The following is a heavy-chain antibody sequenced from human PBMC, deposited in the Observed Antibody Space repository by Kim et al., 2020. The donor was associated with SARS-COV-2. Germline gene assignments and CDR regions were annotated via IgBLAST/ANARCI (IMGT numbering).Heavy chain of an antibody. CDR1: GYTFTSYA. CDR3: ALRGVVVPAAMSGWFDP. V-gene: IGHV1-3*01. Sequence: ASVKVSCKASGYTFTSYAMHWVRQAPGQRLEWMGWINAGNGNTKYSQKFQGRVTITRDTSASTAYMELSSLRSEDTAVYYCALRGVVVPAAMSGWFDPWGQGTLVTVSS. CDR2: INAGNGNT. D-gene: IGHD2-2*01. J-gene: IGHJ5*02.